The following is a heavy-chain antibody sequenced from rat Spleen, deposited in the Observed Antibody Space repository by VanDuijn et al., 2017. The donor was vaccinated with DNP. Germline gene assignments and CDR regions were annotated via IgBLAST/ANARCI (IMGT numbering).Heavy chain of an antibody. CDR2: IWSGGST. Sequence: QVQLKESGPGLVQPSQTLSLTCTVSGFSLTSYHVSWVRQSPGKGLEWMGAIWSGGSTDYNSALKSRLSISRDASKSQVFLKMNSLQPEDTAIYCCTRSTSGYYVMDAWGQGASVTVSS. J-gene: IGHJ4*01. V-gene: IGHV2-15*01. CDR3: TRSTSGYYVMDA. D-gene: IGHD4-3*01. CDR1: GFSLTSYH.